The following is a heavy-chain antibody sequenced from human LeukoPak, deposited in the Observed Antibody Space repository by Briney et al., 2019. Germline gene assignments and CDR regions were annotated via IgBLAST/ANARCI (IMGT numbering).Heavy chain of an antibody. J-gene: IGHJ4*02. CDR2: INPNSGAT. D-gene: IGHD1-1*01. CDR1: GYTFSGYY. V-gene: IGHV1-2*02. Sequence: ASVKVSCKASGYTFSGYYIHWVRQVPGQGLEWMGWINPNSGATSYAQKFQGGVTLTRDTSITAFYMEVSRLRYNDTAVYFCAEYNWNDVVSALDYWGQGTLVTVSS. CDR3: AEYNWNDVVSALDY.